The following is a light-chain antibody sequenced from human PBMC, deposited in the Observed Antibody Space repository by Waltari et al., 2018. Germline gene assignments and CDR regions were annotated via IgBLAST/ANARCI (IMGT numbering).Light chain of an antibody. Sequence: SYELTQPPSVSVSPGQTAAIPCSGDALPKQYAYWYQQKPGQAPVLLIYKDTDRPSGIPERFSGSTSGTTVTLTISGVQAEDEADYYCQSTDRSDRWVFGGGTKLTVL. J-gene: IGLJ3*02. CDR3: QSTDRSDRWV. V-gene: IGLV3-25*03. CDR2: KDT. CDR1: ALPKQY.